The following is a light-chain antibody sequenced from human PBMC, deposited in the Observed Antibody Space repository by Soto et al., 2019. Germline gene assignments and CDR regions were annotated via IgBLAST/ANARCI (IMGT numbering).Light chain of an antibody. CDR1: QSISSW. J-gene: IGKJ5*01. CDR2: DAS. CDR3: QQYNRYSRT. Sequence: DIQMTQSHSTLSASVRDRVVITFLARQSISSWLAWYQQKPGKAPKLLIYDASSLESGVPSRFSGSGSGTEFTLTISSLQPDDFAPYYCQQYNRYSRTFGQGTRLEIK. V-gene: IGKV1-5*01.